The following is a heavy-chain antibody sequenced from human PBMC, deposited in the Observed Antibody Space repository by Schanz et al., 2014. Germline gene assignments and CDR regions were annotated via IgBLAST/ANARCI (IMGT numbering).Heavy chain of an antibody. J-gene: IGHJ4*02. Sequence: QVQLVQSGAEVKKPGSSVKVSCTASGGTFSSYTISWIRQAPGQGLEWMGRIIPVLAIADYAQKFQGRVTITADKSTSTASMELSSLRSEDTAVYYCARDGVDAAAGGNYWGQGTLVNVSS. CDR1: GGTFSSYT. V-gene: IGHV1-69*08. CDR2: IIPVLAIA. CDR3: ARDGVDAAAGGNY. D-gene: IGHD6-13*01.